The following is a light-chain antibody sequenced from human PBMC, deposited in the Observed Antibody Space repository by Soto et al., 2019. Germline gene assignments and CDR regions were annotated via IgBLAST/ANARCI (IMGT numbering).Light chain of an antibody. CDR3: QQYGSSPYT. J-gene: IGKJ2*01. V-gene: IGKV3-20*01. Sequence: EIVLTQSPGTLSLSPGERATLSCRASQSVSSSYLAWYQQKPGQAPRLIIYGASDRATGIPDRFSGSGSGTDFTLTISRLEPKDFAVYYCQQYGSSPYTFGQGTKLEIK. CDR2: GAS. CDR1: QSVSSSY.